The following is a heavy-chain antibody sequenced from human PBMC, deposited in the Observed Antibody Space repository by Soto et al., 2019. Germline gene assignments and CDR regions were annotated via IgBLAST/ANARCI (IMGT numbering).Heavy chain of an antibody. CDR2: IYHSGST. Sequence: LSLTCAVSGGSISSSNWWSWVRQPPGKGLEWIGEIYHSGSTNYNPSLKSRVTISVDKSKNQFSLKLSSVTAADAAVYYCARTWYGSGANCMDVWGQGTTVTVSS. V-gene: IGHV4-4*02. CDR3: ARTWYGSGANCMDV. CDR1: GGSISSSNW. J-gene: IGHJ6*02. D-gene: IGHD3-10*01.